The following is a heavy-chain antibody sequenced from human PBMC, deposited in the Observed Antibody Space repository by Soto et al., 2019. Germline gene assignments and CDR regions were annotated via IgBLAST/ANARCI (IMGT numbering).Heavy chain of an antibody. CDR1: EITFIDYY. Sequence: PGGSLILSCAASEITFIDYYMNSIRQAPGKGLEWISYISRGGNTIYYADSVKGRFTVSRDNAKNSLYLQMNSLRAEDTAVYYCVRETMSAMDLDCWGQGTLVTVSS. CDR2: ISRGGNTI. V-gene: IGHV3-11*01. CDR3: VRETMSAMDLDC. D-gene: IGHD2-21*01. J-gene: IGHJ4*02.